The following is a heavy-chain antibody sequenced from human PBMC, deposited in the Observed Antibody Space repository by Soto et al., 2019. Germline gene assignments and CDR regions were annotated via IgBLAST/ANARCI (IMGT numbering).Heavy chain of an antibody. CDR2: ISYDGSNK. V-gene: IGHV3-30-3*01. CDR3: ARELYHSSGWYGGLDY. Sequence: PGGSLRLSCAASGFTFSSYAMHWVRQAPGKGLEWVAVISYDGSNKYYADSVKGRFTISRDNSKNTLYLQMNSPRAEDTAVYYCARELYHSSGWYGGLDYWGQGTLVTVSS. J-gene: IGHJ4*02. CDR1: GFTFSSYA. D-gene: IGHD6-19*01.